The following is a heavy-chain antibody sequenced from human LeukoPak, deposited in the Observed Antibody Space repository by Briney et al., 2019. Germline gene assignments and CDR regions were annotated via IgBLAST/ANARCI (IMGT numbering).Heavy chain of an antibody. CDR2: IRKDGTEK. D-gene: IGHD1-26*01. Sequence: GGSLRLSCAASRFSFRSFGMSWVRQTPGKGLGWVAKIRKDGTEKYYVASVKGRFTISRDDAQNSLYLQMNSLRVEDTAVYYCARGSRGTYPHRPAYYWYMDVWGKGTTVTVSS. CDR1: RFSFRSFG. V-gene: IGHV3-7*01. J-gene: IGHJ6*03. CDR3: ARGSRGTYPHRPAYYWYMDV.